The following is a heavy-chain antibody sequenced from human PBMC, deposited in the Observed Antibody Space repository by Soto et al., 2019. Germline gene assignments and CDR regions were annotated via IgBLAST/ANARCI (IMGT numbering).Heavy chain of an antibody. CDR2: ISAYNGNT. Sequence: GASVKVSCKASGYTFTSYGISWVRQAPGQGLEWMGWISAYNGNTNYAQKLQGRVTMTTDTSASTAYMELRSLRSDDTAVYYCARDGPALAYCGGDCYSWYYYYGMDVWGQGTTVTVSS. V-gene: IGHV1-18*04. J-gene: IGHJ6*02. CDR1: GYTFTSYG. D-gene: IGHD2-21*02. CDR3: ARDGPALAYCGGDCYSWYYYYGMDV.